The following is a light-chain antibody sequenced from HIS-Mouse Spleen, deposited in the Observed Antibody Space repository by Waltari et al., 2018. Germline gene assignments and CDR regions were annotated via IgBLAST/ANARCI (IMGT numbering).Light chain of an antibody. CDR3: YSTDSSGNHRV. V-gene: IGLV3-10*01. CDR2: EDS. Sequence: SYELTQPPSVSVSPGQTARITCSGDALPKKYAYWYQQKSGQAPVLVIYEDSKRPSGIPEGIAGSISGTMATLTISGAQVEDEADYYCYSTDSSGNHRVFGGGTKLTVL. CDR1: ALPKKY. J-gene: IGLJ2*01.